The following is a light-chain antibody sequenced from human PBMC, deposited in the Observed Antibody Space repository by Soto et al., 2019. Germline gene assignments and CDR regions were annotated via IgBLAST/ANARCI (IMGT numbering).Light chain of an antibody. CDR2: RAS. J-gene: IGKJ2*01. Sequence: EVVVTQSPATLSVSPGERATLSCRASQSVSDYLAWYQHKPGQAPRLLFYRASIRATGIPARFTGSGSGTEFTLTISSLQSEDFAVHYCQQYNNWSYTFGQGTKLEIK. CDR3: QQYNNWSYT. CDR1: QSVSDY. V-gene: IGKV3-15*01.